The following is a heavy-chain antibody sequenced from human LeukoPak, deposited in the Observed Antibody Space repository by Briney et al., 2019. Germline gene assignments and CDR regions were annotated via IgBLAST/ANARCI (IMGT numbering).Heavy chain of an antibody. CDR1: GFTFSSYA. Sequence: GGSLRLSCAASGFTFSSYAMHWVRQAPGKGLEWVAVISYDGSNKYYADSVKGRFTISRDNSKNTLYLQMNSLRAEDTAVYYCARTYYDFWSGYPFDYWGQGTLVTVSS. CDR3: ARTYYDFWSGYPFDY. D-gene: IGHD3-3*01. CDR2: ISYDGSNK. V-gene: IGHV3-30-3*01. J-gene: IGHJ4*02.